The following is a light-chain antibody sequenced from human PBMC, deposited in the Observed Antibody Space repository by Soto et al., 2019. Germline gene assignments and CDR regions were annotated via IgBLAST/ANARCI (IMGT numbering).Light chain of an antibody. CDR2: GNK. J-gene: IGLJ1*01. CDR3: QSYDTGLSGSRV. Sequence: QSVLTQPPSVSGAPGQRVTISCTESSSNIGAGYDVHWYQHLPGTVPKLLIYGNKNRPPGVPDRFSGSRSGTSASLAITGLQAGDEADYYCQSYDTGLSGSRVFGSGTKLTVL. V-gene: IGLV1-40*01. CDR1: SSNIGAGYD.